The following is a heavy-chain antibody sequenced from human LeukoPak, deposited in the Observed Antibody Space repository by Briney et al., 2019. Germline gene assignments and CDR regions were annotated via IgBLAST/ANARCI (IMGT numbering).Heavy chain of an antibody. CDR1: GGSISSGDSY. CDR2: FYNSG. CDR3: ARETGGGYSYGV. Sequence: SQTLSLTCTVSGGSISSGDSYWSWIRQHPEKGLEWIGYFYNSGYYNPSLKGRGTISLDTSKNQFSLELRPGTPAETAVYYFARETGGGYSYGVWGQGTLVTVSS. V-gene: IGHV4-31*03. J-gene: IGHJ4*02. D-gene: IGHD5-18*01.